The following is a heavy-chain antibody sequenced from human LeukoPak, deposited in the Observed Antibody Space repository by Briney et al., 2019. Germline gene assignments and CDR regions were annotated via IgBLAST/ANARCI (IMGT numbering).Heavy chain of an antibody. J-gene: IGHJ4*02. Sequence: GGSLRLSCAASGFAVSTNYMSWVRQAPGKGLEWVSVIYSGGRTYYTDSVKGRFTISRDNSKNTLYLQMDSLRADDTAVYYCARRAGAYSHPYDYWGQGTLVTVSS. D-gene: IGHD4/OR15-4a*01. CDR3: ARRAGAYSHPYDY. CDR1: GFAVSTNY. CDR2: IYSGGRT. V-gene: IGHV3-53*01.